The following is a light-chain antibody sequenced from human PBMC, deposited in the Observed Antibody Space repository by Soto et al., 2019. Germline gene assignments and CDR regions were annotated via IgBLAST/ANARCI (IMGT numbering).Light chain of an antibody. CDR1: QFVSTN. CDR2: SAS. CDR3: QQFNNWPPLT. Sequence: EVVMTQSPATLSVSPGERATLSCRASQFVSTNLAWYQQKPGQAPRLLIYSASTRATGIPDRFSGSGSVTEFTLTISSLQSEDFGVYYCQQFNNWPPLTFGGGTKVEIK. V-gene: IGKV3-15*01. J-gene: IGKJ4*01.